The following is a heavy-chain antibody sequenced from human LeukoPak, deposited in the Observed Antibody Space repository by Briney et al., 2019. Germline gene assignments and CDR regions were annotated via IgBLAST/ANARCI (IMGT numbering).Heavy chain of an antibody. Sequence: GGSLRLSCAASGFTFSSYAMSWVRQAPGKGLEWVSAISGSGGSTYYADSVKGRFTISRDNSKNTLYLQMNSLRAEDTAVYYCAREIAWGSNLENYEEDYFDQWGQGTLVIVSS. J-gene: IGHJ4*02. CDR3: AREIAWGSNLENYEEDYFDQ. V-gene: IGHV3-23*01. D-gene: IGHD3-16*01. CDR1: GFTFSSYA. CDR2: ISGSGGST.